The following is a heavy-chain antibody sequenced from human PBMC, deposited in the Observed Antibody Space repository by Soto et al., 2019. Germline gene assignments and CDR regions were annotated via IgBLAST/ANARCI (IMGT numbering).Heavy chain of an antibody. CDR2: ISPHNDRT. CDR1: GYNFTSYG. CDR3: ARDLYYSSGRYFDHDAFNI. V-gene: IGHV1-18*01. D-gene: IGHD6-19*01. J-gene: IGHJ3*02. Sequence: GASVKVSCKASGYNFTSYGISWVRQAPGQGLEWMGWISPHNDRTKYARRFQDRVTMTTETPTSAGYMGLGSLRSDDTAVYYCARDLYYSSGRYFDHDAFNIWGQGTVVTV.